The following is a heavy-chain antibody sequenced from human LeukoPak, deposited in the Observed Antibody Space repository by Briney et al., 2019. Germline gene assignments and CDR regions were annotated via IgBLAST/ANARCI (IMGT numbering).Heavy chain of an antibody. CDR2: IIPILGMA. CDR3: ARWFPQWLAFDY. CDR1: GGTFSSYA. J-gene: IGHJ4*02. V-gene: IGHV1-69*04. D-gene: IGHD6-19*01. Sequence: SVKVSCKASGGTFSSYAISWVRQAPGQGLEWMGRIIPILGMANYAQKFQGRVTITADKSTSTAYMELSSLRSEDTAVYYCARWFPQWLAFDYWGQGTLVTVSS.